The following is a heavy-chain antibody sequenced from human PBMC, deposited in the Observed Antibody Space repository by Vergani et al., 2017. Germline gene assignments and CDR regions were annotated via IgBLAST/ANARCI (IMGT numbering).Heavy chain of an antibody. Sequence: QVQLQESGPGLVKSSETLSLTCSVSFASIRNLYCNWIRQPPGKGLEWIGSIHYSENTNYNPSLKIRGTISVDTSTNQFSLTLTSVTAADTAVYYCASDTHSRQRADRWGQGILVTVTS. D-gene: IGHD4-11*01. CDR3: ASDTHSRQRADR. CDR1: FASIRNLY. J-gene: IGHJ5*02. CDR2: IHYSENT. V-gene: IGHV4-59*11.